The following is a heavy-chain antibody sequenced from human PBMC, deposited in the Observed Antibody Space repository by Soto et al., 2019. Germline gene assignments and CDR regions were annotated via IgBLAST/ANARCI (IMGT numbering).Heavy chain of an antibody. J-gene: IGHJ6*03. CDR2: INSDGSST. V-gene: IGHV3-74*01. Sequence: GGSLRLSCAASGFTFSSYWMHWVRQAPGKGLVWVSRINSDGSSTSYADSVKGRFTISRDNAKNTLYLQMNSLRAEDMAVYYCARDSLFWGDYGDYLTGDYYYMDVWGKGTTVTVSS. D-gene: IGHD4-17*01. CDR1: GFTFSSYW. CDR3: ARDSLFWGDYGDYLTGDYYYMDV.